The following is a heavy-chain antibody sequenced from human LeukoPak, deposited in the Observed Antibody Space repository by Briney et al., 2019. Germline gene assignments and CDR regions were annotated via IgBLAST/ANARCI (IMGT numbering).Heavy chain of an antibody. D-gene: IGHD2-21*02. CDR3: AVAYCGGDCYHPFDY. J-gene: IGHJ4*02. CDR1: GYSFTSYW. CDR2: IYPGDSDT. Sequence: GESLKISCKGSGYSFTSYWIGWVRQMPGKGLEWMGIIYPGDSDTRYSPSFQGQVTISADKSISTAYLQWSSLKASDTAMYYCAVAYCGGDCYHPFDYWGQGTLVTVSS. V-gene: IGHV5-51*01.